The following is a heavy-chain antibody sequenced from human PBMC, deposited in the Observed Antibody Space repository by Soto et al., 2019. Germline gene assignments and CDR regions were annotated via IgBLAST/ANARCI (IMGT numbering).Heavy chain of an antibody. V-gene: IGHV4-59*01. D-gene: IGHD6-6*01. CDR1: GSSISSYY. CDR2: IYYSGST. Sequence: SETLSLTCTVSGSSISSYYWSWIRQPPGKGLEWIGYIYYSGSTNYNPSLKSRVTISVDTSKNQFSLKLSSVTAADTAVYYCARAYSSSSVSGDWFDPWGQGTLVTVSS. J-gene: IGHJ5*02. CDR3: ARAYSSSSVSGDWFDP.